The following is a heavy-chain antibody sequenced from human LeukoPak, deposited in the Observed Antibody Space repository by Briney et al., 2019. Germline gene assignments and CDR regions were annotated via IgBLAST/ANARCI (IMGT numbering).Heavy chain of an antibody. D-gene: IGHD2-21*02. CDR3: ARHVSSDLRIVVVTSDWYFDR. CDR2: IYYGGST. CDR1: GGSISSATYY. J-gene: IGHJ2*01. Sequence: PSQTLSLTCTVSGGSISSATYYWGWIRQHPGKGLEWVGLIYYGGSTYYTPSLKSRVTISADTSKNQFSLNLSSVTAADTGVYYCARHVSSDLRIVVVTSDWYFDRWGRGTLVTVSS. V-gene: IGHV4-39*01.